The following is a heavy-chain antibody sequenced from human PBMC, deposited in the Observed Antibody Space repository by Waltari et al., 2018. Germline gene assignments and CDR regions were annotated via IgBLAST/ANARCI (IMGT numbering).Heavy chain of an antibody. D-gene: IGHD3-10*01. CDR1: GFTFSNHG. CDR2: ITYDGSKT. V-gene: IGHV3-30*18. Sequence: QVQLVESGGGVVQPGRSLRLSCAAYGFTFSNHGMHWVRQAPGKGLEWVALITYDGSKTFFTDSVKGRFTISRDNSKNMVYLQMNSLRAEDAAIYYCAKDGVGVRAVIPFDYWGQGTLVTVSS. CDR3: AKDGVGVRAVIPFDY. J-gene: IGHJ4*02.